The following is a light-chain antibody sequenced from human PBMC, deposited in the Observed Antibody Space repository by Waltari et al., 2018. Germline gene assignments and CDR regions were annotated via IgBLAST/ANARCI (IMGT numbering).Light chain of an antibody. CDR1: SSDVGTYNR. Sequence: QSALPQPASVSGSPGQAITIACTGTSSDVGTYNRVSWDQQHPGKAPKLASYAGSKRRSGVSDRFAGAKSGDMASLTISGLQPEDEAGYFCSSYAGSSKGVFGGGTKVTVL. CDR2: AGS. CDR3: SSYAGSSKGV. J-gene: IGLJ2*01. V-gene: IGLV2-23*01.